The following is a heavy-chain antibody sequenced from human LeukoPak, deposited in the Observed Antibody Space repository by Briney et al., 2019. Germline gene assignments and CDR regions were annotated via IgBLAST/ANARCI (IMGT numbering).Heavy chain of an antibody. J-gene: IGHJ4*02. CDR2: ISGSGISR. V-gene: IGHV3-23*01. CDR1: GFTFSSFA. CDR3: AKRPGVYSDNSGVFDY. Sequence: GGSLRLSCAASGFTFSSFAMNWARQAPGKGLEWVSGISGSGISRGYADSVKGRFTISRDNSRNTVLLQMDSLRAEDTAIYYCAKRPGVYSDNSGVFDYWGQGSLVTVSS. D-gene: IGHD4-11*01.